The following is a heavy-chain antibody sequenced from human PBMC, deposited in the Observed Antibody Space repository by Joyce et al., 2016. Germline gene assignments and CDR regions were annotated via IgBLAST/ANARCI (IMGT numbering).Heavy chain of an antibody. J-gene: IGHJ4*02. CDR3: ARFRYESTGRDFDY. CDR2: IKTNPGNP. Sequence: QVQLVQSGSELKKPGASVKVSCKASGYSFTSYAMNWVRQAPGQGLEWMGWIKTNPGNPTYAQGFTGRFVFSLDTSGSTAYLQISNLKAEDTAVYYCARFRYESTGRDFDYWGQGTLVTVSS. CDR1: GYSFTSYA. V-gene: IGHV7-4-1*02. D-gene: IGHD3-22*01.